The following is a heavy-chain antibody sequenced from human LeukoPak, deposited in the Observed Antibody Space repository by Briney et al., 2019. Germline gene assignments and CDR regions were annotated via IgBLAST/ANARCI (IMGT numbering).Heavy chain of an antibody. CDR2: ISSSSSYI. Sequence: PGGSLKVSCAASGFTFSSYSMNWVRQAPGKGLEWVSSISSSSSYIYYADSVKGRFTISRDNAKNSLYLQMNSLRAEDTAVYYCAREGKGSGSYSNDAFDIWGQRTLGSVSS. V-gene: IGHV3-21*01. CDR1: GFTFSSYS. CDR3: AREGKGSGSYSNDAFDI. J-gene: IGHJ3*02. D-gene: IGHD1-26*01.